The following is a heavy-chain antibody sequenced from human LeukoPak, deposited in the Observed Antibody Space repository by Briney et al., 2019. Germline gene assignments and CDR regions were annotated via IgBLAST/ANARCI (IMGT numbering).Heavy chain of an antibody. CDR3: AKKYSGSYLSDFDS. CDR2: ISGSDGST. CDR1: GFTFRNYA. J-gene: IGHJ4*02. Sequence: GGSLRLSCAASGFTFRNYAMGWVRQAPGKGLEWVSSISGSDGSTYHADSVKGRFTLSRDNSKNTVDLQMNSLTAEDTAIYYCAKKYSGSYLSDFDSWGQGTLVTVSS. V-gene: IGHV3-23*01. D-gene: IGHD1-26*01.